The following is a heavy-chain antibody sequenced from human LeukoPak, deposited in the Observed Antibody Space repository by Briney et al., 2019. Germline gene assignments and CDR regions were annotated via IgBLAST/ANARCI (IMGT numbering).Heavy chain of an antibody. CDR1: GFTFSNYD. V-gene: IGHV3-30*19. Sequence: GGSLRLSCAASGFTFSNYDMHWVRQAPGKGLEWVAVISFDGSSKYYADSVKGRFTISRDNSKNTLYLQMNSLRTEDTAMYYCARQRGGSSWYLTDYWGQGTLVTVSS. D-gene: IGHD6-13*01. CDR3: ARQRGGSSWYLTDY. CDR2: ISFDGSSK. J-gene: IGHJ4*02.